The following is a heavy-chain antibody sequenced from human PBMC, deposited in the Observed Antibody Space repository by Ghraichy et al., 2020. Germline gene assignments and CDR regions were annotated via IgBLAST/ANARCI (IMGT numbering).Heavy chain of an antibody. CDR3: ARLEGQQLVPDY. CDR2: IYYSGST. CDR1: GGSFSSYY. D-gene: IGHD6-13*01. J-gene: IGHJ4*02. V-gene: IGHV4-59*08. Sequence: SQTLSLTCTVSGGSFSSYYWSWIRQPPGKGLEWIGYIYYSGSTNYNPSLKSRVTISVDTSKNQFSLKLSSVTAAETAVYYCARLEGQQLVPDYWGQGTLVTVSS.